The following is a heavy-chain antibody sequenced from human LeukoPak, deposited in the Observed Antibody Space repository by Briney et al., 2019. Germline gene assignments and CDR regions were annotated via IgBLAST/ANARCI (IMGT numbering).Heavy chain of an antibody. V-gene: IGHV3-21*01. D-gene: IGHD3-3*01. CDR1: GITYSVYT. CDR2: LSASTRYI. CDR3: ASGLWSGFGYYFDY. Sequence: GGSLRLSCAASGITYSVYTMHWVRKAPGKGLEWVSSLSASTRYIYYADSVRGRFTISRDNAKNSLYLQMNSLRAEDTAVYYCASGLWSGFGYYFDYWGQGTLVTVSS. J-gene: IGHJ4*02.